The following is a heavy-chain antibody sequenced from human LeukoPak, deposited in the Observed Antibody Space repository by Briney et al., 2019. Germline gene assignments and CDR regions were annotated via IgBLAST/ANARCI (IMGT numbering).Heavy chain of an antibody. V-gene: IGHV4-30-4*01. CDR3: ARAHDSSENWFDL. J-gene: IGHJ5*02. Sequence: SGTLSLTCTVSGGSISSGDYYWSWIRQPPGKGLEWIGYMYYSGSTYYNPSLKSRVTISVHTSKNQFSLKLSSVTAADTAVYYCARAHDSSENWFDLWGQGTLVTVSS. CDR2: MYYSGST. CDR1: GGSISSGDYY. D-gene: IGHD3-22*01.